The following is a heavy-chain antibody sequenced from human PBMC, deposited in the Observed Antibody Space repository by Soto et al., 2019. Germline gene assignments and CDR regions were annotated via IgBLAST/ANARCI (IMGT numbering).Heavy chain of an antibody. CDR3: ARDGRSSYSSAWYYFDY. Sequence: SETLSLTCAVSGGSISSGGYSWSWIRQPPGKGLEWIGYIYHSGSTYYNPSLKSRVTISVDRSKNQFSLKLSSVTAADTAVYYCARDGRSSYSSAWYYFDYWGQGTLDTVSS. V-gene: IGHV4-30-2*01. CDR2: IYHSGST. D-gene: IGHD6-19*01. CDR1: GGSISSGGYS. J-gene: IGHJ4*02.